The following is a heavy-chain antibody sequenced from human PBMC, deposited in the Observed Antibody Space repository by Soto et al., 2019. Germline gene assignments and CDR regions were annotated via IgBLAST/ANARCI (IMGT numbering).Heavy chain of an antibody. V-gene: IGHV1-69*13. D-gene: IGHD6-13*01. CDR2: IIPIFGTA. CDR1: GGTFSSYA. Sequence: SVKVSCKASGGTFSSYAISWVRQAPGQGLEWVGGIIPIFGTANYAQKFQGRVTITADESTSTAYMELSSLRSEDTAVYYCARRLAAAGTGLNYYYYGMDVWGQGTTVTVSS. J-gene: IGHJ6*02. CDR3: ARRLAAAGTGLNYYYYGMDV.